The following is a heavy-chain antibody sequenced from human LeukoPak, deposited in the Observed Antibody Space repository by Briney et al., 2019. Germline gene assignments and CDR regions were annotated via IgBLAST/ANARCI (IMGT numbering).Heavy chain of an antibody. Sequence: SETLSLTCTVSGYSISSGYYWGWIRPPPGKGLEWIGSIYHSGSTYYNPSLKSRVTISVDTSKNQFSLKLSSVTAADTAVYYCARRAGNLDYWGQGTLVTVSS. V-gene: IGHV4-38-2*02. CDR2: IYHSGST. J-gene: IGHJ4*02. D-gene: IGHD1-1*01. CDR3: ARRAGNLDY. CDR1: GYSISSGYY.